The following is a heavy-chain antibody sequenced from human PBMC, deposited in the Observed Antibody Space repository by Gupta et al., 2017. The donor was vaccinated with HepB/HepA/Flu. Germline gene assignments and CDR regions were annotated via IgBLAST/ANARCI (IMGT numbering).Heavy chain of an antibody. CDR1: GLAVSDNY. D-gene: IGHD3-16*02. CDR3: AREVVSDGLDV. V-gene: IGHV3-66*01. J-gene: IGHJ6*02. CDR2: IYRGGST. Sequence: EVQLVESGGGLVQPGGSRRLSCEASGLAVSDNYMTWVRQAPGKGLEWVSVIYRGGSTYHADSVKGRFFISRDTSKNTLYLQMNSLRVEDTAVYYCAREVVSDGLDVWGQGTTVTVSS.